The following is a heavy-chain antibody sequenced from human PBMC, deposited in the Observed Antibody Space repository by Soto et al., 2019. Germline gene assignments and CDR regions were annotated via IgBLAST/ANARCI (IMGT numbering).Heavy chain of an antibody. J-gene: IGHJ6*02. CDR2: IYHSGST. Sequence: SETLSLTCAVSGGSISSSNWWSWVRQPPGKGLEWIGEIYHSGSTNYNPSLKSRVTISVDKSKNQFSLKLSSVTAADTAVYYCAGAVATDYYYYGMDVWGQGTTVT. V-gene: IGHV4-4*02. CDR3: AGAVATDYYYYGMDV. D-gene: IGHD2-21*02. CDR1: GGSISSSNW.